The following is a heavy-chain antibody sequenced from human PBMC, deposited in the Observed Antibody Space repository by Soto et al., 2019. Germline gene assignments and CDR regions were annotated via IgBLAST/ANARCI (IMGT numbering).Heavy chain of an antibody. CDR2: IRSKAYGGTT. V-gene: IGHV3-49*03. Sequence: GGSLRLSCTASGFTFGDYAMSWFRQAPGKGLEWVGFIRSKAYGGTTEYAASVKGRFTISRDDSKSIAYLQMNSLKTEDTAVYYCTRGRIAARYYYYYGMDVWGQGTTVTVSS. CDR1: GFTFGDYA. D-gene: IGHD6-6*01. CDR3: TRGRIAARYYYYYGMDV. J-gene: IGHJ6*02.